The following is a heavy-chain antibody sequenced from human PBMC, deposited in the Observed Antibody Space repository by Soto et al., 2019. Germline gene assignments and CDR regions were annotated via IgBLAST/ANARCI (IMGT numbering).Heavy chain of an antibody. CDR3: ARVGDYDFWSGYPAQPYYYYMDV. CDR1: VFSLSNARMG. D-gene: IGHD3-3*01. J-gene: IGHJ6*03. Sequence: SGPTLVNPTETLTLTCTVAVFSLSNARMGVSWIRQPPGKGLEWIGYIYYSGSTNYNPSLKSRVTISVDTSKNQFSLKLSSVTAADTAVYYCARVGDYDFWSGYPAQPYYYYMDVWGKGTTVTV. V-gene: IGHV4-61*01. CDR2: IYYSGST.